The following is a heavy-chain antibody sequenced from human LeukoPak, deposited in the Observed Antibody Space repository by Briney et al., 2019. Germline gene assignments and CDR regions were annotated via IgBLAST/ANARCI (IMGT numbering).Heavy chain of an antibody. Sequence: PGGSLRLSCAASGFTFSSYAMSWVRQAPGKGLEWVSAISGSGGSTYYADSVKGRFTISRDNSKNTLYLQMNSLRAEDTAVYYCATGRDWGVEYYYYYYYMDVWGKGTTVTVSS. CDR3: ATGRDWGVEYYYYYYYMDV. CDR1: GFTFSSYA. CDR2: ISGSGGST. J-gene: IGHJ6*03. D-gene: IGHD7-27*01. V-gene: IGHV3-23*01.